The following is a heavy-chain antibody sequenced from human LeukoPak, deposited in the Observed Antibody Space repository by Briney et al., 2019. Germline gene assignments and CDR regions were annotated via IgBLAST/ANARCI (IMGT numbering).Heavy chain of an antibody. J-gene: IGHJ4*02. V-gene: IGHV3-23*01. CDR2: ISASDVST. D-gene: IGHD2-15*01. CDR3: AKDLGYFDY. CDR1: GFTFNNYA. Sequence: PGGSPRLSCAASGFTFNNYAMSWVRQAPGKGLEWVSVISASDVSTYYADSVKGRFTISRDNSKNTLYLQMNSLRVEDTAVYYCAKDLGYFDYWGQGTLVTVSS.